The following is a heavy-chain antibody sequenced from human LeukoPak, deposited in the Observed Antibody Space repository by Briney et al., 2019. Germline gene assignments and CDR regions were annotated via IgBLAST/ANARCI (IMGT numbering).Heavy chain of an antibody. J-gene: IGHJ4*02. CDR1: GVSISSYY. Sequence: SETLSLTCSVSGVSISSYYWSWVRQPPGKGLEWIGYMYSSGRNDYNSSLKSRVTIALDTSQNQFSLKLRFVTAADTAVYYCARAWSDGTGYFIDFWGQGILVAVSS. D-gene: IGHD3-22*01. CDR2: MYSSGRN. V-gene: IGHV4-59*01. CDR3: ARAWSDGTGYFIDF.